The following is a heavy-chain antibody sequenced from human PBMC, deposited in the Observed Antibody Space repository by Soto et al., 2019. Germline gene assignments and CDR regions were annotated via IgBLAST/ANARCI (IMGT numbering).Heavy chain of an antibody. D-gene: IGHD1-20*01. Sequence: SETLSLTCAVYGGSFSGYYWSWIRQPPGKGLEWIGEINHSGSTNYNPSLKSRVTISVDNAKNTLYLQLNSLTAEDTALYYCAREDKWNDDPLDYWGQGTLVTVSS. CDR1: GGSFSGYY. CDR2: INHSGST. CDR3: AREDKWNDDPLDY. V-gene: IGHV4-34*01. J-gene: IGHJ4*02.